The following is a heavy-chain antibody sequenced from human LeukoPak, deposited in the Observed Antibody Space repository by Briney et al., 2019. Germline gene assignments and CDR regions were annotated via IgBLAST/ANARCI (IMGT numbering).Heavy chain of an antibody. CDR1: GFTFSSYA. J-gene: IGHJ4*02. CDR3: AKEEGVVYQYGDRDY. D-gene: IGHD2-2*01. V-gene: IGHV3-23*01. Sequence: PGGSLRLSGAASGFTFSSYAMSWVRQAPGKGLEWVSAISGSGGSTYYADSVKGRFTISRDNSKNTLYLQMNSLRAEDTAVYYCAKEEGVVYQYGDRDYWGQGTLVTVSS. CDR2: ISGSGGST.